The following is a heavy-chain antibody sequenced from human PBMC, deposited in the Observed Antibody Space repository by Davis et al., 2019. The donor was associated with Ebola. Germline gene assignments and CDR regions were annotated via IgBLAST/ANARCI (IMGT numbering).Heavy chain of an antibody. D-gene: IGHD5-12*01. J-gene: IGHJ3*02. V-gene: IGHV1-46*03. CDR1: GYTFTNYY. CDR3: TTPGGQDSGYDVFEI. CDR2: INPNDGRT. Sequence: AASVKVSCKASGYTFTNYYMHWVRQAPGQGLEWMGMINPNDGRTIYAQKFQGRVTVTRDTSTTTVYMDLSSLRSEDTALNYCTTPGGQDSGYDVFEIWGQGTMVTVSS.